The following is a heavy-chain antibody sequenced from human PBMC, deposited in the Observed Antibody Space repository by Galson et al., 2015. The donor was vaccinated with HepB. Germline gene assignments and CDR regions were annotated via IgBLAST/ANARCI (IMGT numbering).Heavy chain of an antibody. J-gene: IGHJ5*02. Sequence: ETLSLTCTVSGGSISSYYWGWIRQPPGKGLEWIGSIYYSGNTYYNPSLKSRVTISVDTSKNQFSLKLSSVTAADTAVYYCARVQYSSSSSTPPGFDPWGQGTLVTVSS. CDR2: IYYSGNT. D-gene: IGHD6-6*01. V-gene: IGHV4-39*01. CDR3: ARVQYSSSSSTPPGFDP. CDR1: GGSISSYY.